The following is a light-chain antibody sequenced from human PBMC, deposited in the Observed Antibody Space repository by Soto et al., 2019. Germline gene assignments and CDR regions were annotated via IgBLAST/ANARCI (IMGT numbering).Light chain of an antibody. CDR1: QTISNY. V-gene: IGKV1-39*01. CDR2: AAS. CDR3: QQSAKIPRT. J-gene: IGKJ1*01. Sequence: DIRMTQSPSSLSASVGDRVTITCRASQTISNYVSWYQQKPGKAPKSLIYAASTLQRGVPSRFSGSGSGTDFTLTISSLQPEDSAIYYCQQSAKIPRTFGQGTKVEI.